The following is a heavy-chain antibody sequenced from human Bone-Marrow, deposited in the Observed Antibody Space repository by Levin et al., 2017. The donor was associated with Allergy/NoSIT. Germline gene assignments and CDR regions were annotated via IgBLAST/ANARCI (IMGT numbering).Heavy chain of an antibody. CDR3: AKDRGKGAASRPTS. V-gene: IGHV3-23*01. Sequence: GGSLRLSCAASGFRFNDYAMSWVRQAPGKGLEWVSAISGSGGPTYYADSVKGRFTLSRDNSKNTLYLQMNSLSAEDTAVYFCAKDRGKGAASRPTSWGQGTLVTFSS. CDR2: ISGSGGPT. D-gene: IGHD6-13*01. J-gene: IGHJ5*02. CDR1: GFRFNDYA.